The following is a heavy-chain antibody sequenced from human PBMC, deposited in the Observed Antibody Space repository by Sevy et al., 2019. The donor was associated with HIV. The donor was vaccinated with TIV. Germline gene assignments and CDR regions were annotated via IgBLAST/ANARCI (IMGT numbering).Heavy chain of an antibody. J-gene: IGHJ4*02. CDR1: EFTVSSSY. CDR2: LYSGGST. D-gene: IGHD1-26*01. CDR3: ERAGTGSYRAYFDY. Sequence: GGSLRLSCAASEFTVSSSYMSWVHQAPGKGLEWVSILYSGGSTYYAASVKGRFAVSRDNSKNTLYLQMNSLRAEDTAVYYCERAGTGSYRAYFDYWGQGTLVTVSS. V-gene: IGHV3-53*01.